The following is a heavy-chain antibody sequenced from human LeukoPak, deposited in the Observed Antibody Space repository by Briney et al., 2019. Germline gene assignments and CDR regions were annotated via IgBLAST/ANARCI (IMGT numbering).Heavy chain of an antibody. J-gene: IGHJ6*03. CDR2: IYYSGST. Sequence: SETLSLTCTVSGGSISSSSYYWGWIRQPPGKGLEWIGSIYYSGSTYYNPSLKSRVTISVDTSKNQFSLKLSSVTAADTAVYYCARHFKLGFGEDNYYMDVWGKGTTVTISS. CDR1: GGSISSSSYY. D-gene: IGHD3-10*01. CDR3: ARHFKLGFGEDNYYMDV. V-gene: IGHV4-39*01.